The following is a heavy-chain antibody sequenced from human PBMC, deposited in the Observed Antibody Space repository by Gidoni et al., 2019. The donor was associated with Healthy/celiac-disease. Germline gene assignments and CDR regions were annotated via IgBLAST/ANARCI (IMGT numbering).Heavy chain of an antibody. Sequence: QVQLQQWGAGLLKPSETLSLTCAVYCGSFSGSYWSWIRQPPGKGLEWIGEIKHRGSTNYNRSLKSRVTISEDTSKNQFSMKLSSVTAADTAVYYCAREPPSLCSSTSCYLGDAFDIWGQGTMVTVSS. J-gene: IGHJ3*02. CDR2: IKHRGST. V-gene: IGHV4-34*01. D-gene: IGHD2-2*01. CDR1: CGSFSGSY. CDR3: AREPPSLCSSTSCYLGDAFDI.